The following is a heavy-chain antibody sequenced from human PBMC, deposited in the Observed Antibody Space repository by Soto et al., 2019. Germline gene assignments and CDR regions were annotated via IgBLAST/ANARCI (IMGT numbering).Heavy chain of an antibody. CDR1: GFTFSSYG. Sequence: QVQLVESGGGVVQPGRSLRLSCAASGFTFSSYGMHWVRQAPGKGLEWVAVISYDGSNKYYADSVKGRFTISRDNSKNTLYLKMNSLRAEDTAVYYCAAKRILTGYYLWGQGTLVTVSS. CDR2: ISYDGSNK. D-gene: IGHD3-9*01. CDR3: AAKRILTGYYL. J-gene: IGHJ4*02. V-gene: IGHV3-30*03.